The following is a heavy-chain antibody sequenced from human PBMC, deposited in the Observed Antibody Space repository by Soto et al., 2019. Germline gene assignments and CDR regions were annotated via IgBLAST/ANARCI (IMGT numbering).Heavy chain of an antibody. Sequence: EVQPVESGGDSVKPGGSLRLSCAASGFTFTYVWMTWVRQAPGKGLEWVGRIKRKSDGETTDYAAPVKGRFTISRDDSKNTLYLEMNSLKTDDTAVYYCAADRYCSSNTCPGAFDIWGQGTMVRVSA. CDR2: IKRKSDGETT. CDR1: GFTFTYVW. CDR3: AADRYCSSNTCPGAFDI. J-gene: IGHJ3*02. V-gene: IGHV3-15*01. D-gene: IGHD2-2*01.